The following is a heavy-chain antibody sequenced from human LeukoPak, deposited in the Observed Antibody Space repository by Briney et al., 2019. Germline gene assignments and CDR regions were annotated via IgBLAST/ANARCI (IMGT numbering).Heavy chain of an antibody. CDR3: ARIGISARGTNFHH. CDR1: GYTFTGYY. D-gene: IGHD6-13*01. CDR2: INPNSADT. Sequence: ASVKVSCKASGYTFTGYYMHWVRQAPGQGPEWMGWINPNSADTNYAQNFQGRVTMTRDTSISTAYMELSRLRSDDTALYYCARIGISARGTNFHHWGQGTLVTVSS. V-gene: IGHV1-2*02. J-gene: IGHJ1*01.